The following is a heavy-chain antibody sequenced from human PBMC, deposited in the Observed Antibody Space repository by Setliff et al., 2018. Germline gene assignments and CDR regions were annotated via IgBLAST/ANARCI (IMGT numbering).Heavy chain of an antibody. CDR1: GYTLINYG. J-gene: IGHJ6*02. Sequence: GASVKVSCKASGYTLINYGISWVRQAPGQGLEWMGWIGAYTGNTNYAQKFQGRVTLTTDTSTDTAYMELRGLRFDDTAIYYCAKEPAVTMTESIRRSYYDYALDVWGQGTAVTVSS. D-gene: IGHD3-22*01. V-gene: IGHV1-18*01. CDR2: IGAYTGNT. CDR3: AKEPAVTMTESIRRSYYDYALDV.